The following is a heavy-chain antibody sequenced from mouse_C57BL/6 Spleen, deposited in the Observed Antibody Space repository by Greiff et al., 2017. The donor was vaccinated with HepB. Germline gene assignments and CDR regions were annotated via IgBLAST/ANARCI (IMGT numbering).Heavy chain of an antibody. J-gene: IGHJ1*03. CDR1: GYSITSGYY. CDR3: ARYYYGLYWYFDV. D-gene: IGHD1-1*01. V-gene: IGHV3-6*01. CDR2: ISYDGSN. Sequence: EVHLVESGPGLVKPSQSLSLTCSVTGYSITSGYYWNWIRQFPGNKLEWMGYISYDGSNNYNPTLKNRISITRDTSKNQFFLKLNSVTTEDTATYYCARYYYGLYWYFDVWGTGTTVTVSS.